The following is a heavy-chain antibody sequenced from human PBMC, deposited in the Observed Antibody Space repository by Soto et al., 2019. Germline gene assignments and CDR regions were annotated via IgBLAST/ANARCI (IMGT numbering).Heavy chain of an antibody. CDR3: ATHPPYGPLDH. Sequence: ASVKVSCKASGYTFTSYYIHWVRQAPGQGLEWMGIINPSGGSTSYAQKFQGRVTMTRDTSTSTVYMELSSLRSEDTAVYYCATHPPYGPLDHWGQGTTVTVSS. V-gene: IGHV1-46*01. CDR1: GYTFTSYY. D-gene: IGHD4-17*01. CDR2: INPSGGST. J-gene: IGHJ6*02.